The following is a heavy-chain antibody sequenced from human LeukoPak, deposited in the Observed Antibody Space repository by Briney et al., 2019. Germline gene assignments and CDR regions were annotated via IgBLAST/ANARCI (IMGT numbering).Heavy chain of an antibody. D-gene: IGHD5-18*01. CDR1: GFTFSSYW. J-gene: IGHJ4*02. Sequence: GGSLRLSCAASGFTFSSYWMHWVRQAPGKGLVWVSRIKTDGSTTTYADSVKGRFTISRDNAKNTLYLQMNSLRAGDTAVYYCVRGPREYNYGTFDYWGQGTLVTVSS. CDR2: IKTDGSTT. V-gene: IGHV3-74*01. CDR3: VRGPREYNYGTFDY.